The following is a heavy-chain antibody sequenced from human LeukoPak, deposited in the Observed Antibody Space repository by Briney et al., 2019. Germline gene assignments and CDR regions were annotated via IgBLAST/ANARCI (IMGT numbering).Heavy chain of an antibody. CDR3: ARDQHNYYDSSGYYGGYYFDY. CDR1: GFTFSDYY. D-gene: IGHD3-22*01. J-gene: IGHJ4*02. V-gene: IGHV3-11*04. Sequence: GGPLRLSCAASGFTFSDYYMSWIRQAPGKGLEWVSHISSSGSTIYYADSVEGRFTISRDNAKNSLYLQMNSLRAEDTAVYYCARDQHNYYDSSGYYGGYYFDYWGQGTLVTVSS. CDR2: ISSSGSTI.